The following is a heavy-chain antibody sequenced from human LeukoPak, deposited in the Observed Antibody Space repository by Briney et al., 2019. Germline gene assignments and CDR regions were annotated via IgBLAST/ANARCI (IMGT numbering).Heavy chain of an antibody. CDR3: ARGAGYSSPNWFDP. Sequence: SSETLSLTCTVSGGSISSGGYYWSWIRQHPGKGLEWIGYIYYSGSTYYNPSLKSRVTISVDTSKNQFSLKLSSVTAADTAVYYCARGAGYSSPNWFDPWGQGTLVTVSS. V-gene: IGHV4-31*03. CDR1: GGSISSGGYY. J-gene: IGHJ5*02. D-gene: IGHD6-13*01. CDR2: IYYSGST.